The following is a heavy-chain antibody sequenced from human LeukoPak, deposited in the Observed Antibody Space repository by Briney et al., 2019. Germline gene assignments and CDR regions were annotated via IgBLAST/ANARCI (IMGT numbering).Heavy chain of an antibody. Sequence: SQTLSLTCTVSGGSINSGNYYWSWIRQPAGKGLEWIGRIYTSGSTNYNPSLKSRVTISVDTSKNQFSLKLSSVTAADTAVYYCAREPRDYHILTGYLRVAFDIWGQGTMVTVSS. D-gene: IGHD3-9*01. CDR1: GGSINSGNYY. J-gene: IGHJ3*02. V-gene: IGHV4-61*02. CDR3: AREPRDYHILTGYLRVAFDI. CDR2: IYTSGST.